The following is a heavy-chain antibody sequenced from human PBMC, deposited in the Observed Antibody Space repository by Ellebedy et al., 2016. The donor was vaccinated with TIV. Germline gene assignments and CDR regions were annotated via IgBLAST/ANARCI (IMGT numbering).Heavy chain of an antibody. CDR1: GYTFTGYY. CDR2: INPNSGGT. J-gene: IGHJ3*02. CDR3: ARSGAGAIWVYDAFDI. V-gene: IGHV1-2*02. D-gene: IGHD1-26*01. Sequence: ASVKVSCKASGYTFTGYYMHWVRQAPGQGLEWMGWINPNSGGTNSGQKFQGRVTMTRDTSISTAYMELSRLRSDDTAVYYCARSGAGAIWVYDAFDIWGQGTMVTVSS.